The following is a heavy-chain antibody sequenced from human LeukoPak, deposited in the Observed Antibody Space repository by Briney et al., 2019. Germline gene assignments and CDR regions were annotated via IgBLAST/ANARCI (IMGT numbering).Heavy chain of an antibody. J-gene: IGHJ4*02. V-gene: IGHV3-21*01. CDR2: ISSSSSYI. CDR1: GFTFSSYN. D-gene: IGHD6-13*01. CDR3: ARVLHSSSWYPGFDY. Sequence: GGSLRLSCAASGFTFSSYNMNWVRQAPGKGLEWVSSISSSSSYIYYADSVKGRFTISGGNAKNSLYLQMNSLRAEDTAVYYCARVLHSSSWYPGFDYWGQGTLVTVSS.